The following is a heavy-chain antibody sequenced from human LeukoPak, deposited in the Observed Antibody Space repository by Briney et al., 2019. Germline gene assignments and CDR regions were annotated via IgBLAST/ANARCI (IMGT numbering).Heavy chain of an antibody. J-gene: IGHJ6*03. D-gene: IGHD1-1*01. CDR2: ISSSSSYI. V-gene: IGHV3-21*01. CDR1: GFTFSSYS. Sequence: GGSLRLSCAASGFTFSSYSMNRVRQAPGKGLEWVSSISSSSSYIYYADSVKGRFTISRDNAKNSLYLQMNSLRAGDTAVYYCARGTTPYYYYYMDVWGKGTTVTVSS. CDR3: ARGTTPYYYYYMDV.